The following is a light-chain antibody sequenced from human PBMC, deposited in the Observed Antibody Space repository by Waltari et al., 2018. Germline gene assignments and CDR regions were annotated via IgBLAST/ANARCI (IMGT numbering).Light chain of an antibody. V-gene: IGKV3-20*01. CDR1: QSVGTS. CDR2: DAS. CDR3: QMYVRLPAT. J-gene: IGKJ1*01. Sequence: EIVFTQSQGPLSLSPGERATLACRASQSVGTSLCWYQPKHGQAPRLLIYDASTRATGIPDRFSGGGSGTDFSLTISRLEPEDFAVYYCQMYVRLPATFGQGTKVEI.